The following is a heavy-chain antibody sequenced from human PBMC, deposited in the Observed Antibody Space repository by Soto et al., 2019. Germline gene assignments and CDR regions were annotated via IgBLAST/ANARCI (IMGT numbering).Heavy chain of an antibody. Sequence: QVQLVQSGPEVKKPGASVKVSCKASGYTFTNHGISWVRQAPGQGLEWVGWISGYNANTKYAQKFQGRVTMSTDTSTNTADMELRSLRSDDTAVYYCARDFFPPAYYFDYWGQGTLVTVSS. CDR1: GYTFTNHG. J-gene: IGHJ4*02. CDR3: ARDFFPPAYYFDY. CDR2: ISGYNANT. V-gene: IGHV1-18*04.